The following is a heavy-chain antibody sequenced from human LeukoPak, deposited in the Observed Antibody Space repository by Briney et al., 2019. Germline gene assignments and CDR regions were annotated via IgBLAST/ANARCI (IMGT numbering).Heavy chain of an antibody. D-gene: IGHD6-13*01. J-gene: IGHJ4*02. Sequence: GGSLRLSCAASGFTFSSYWMHWVRPAPGKGLVWVSRIISDGSSTTYADSVKGRFAISRDNAKNTLYLQMNSLRAEDTAVYYCARVASSSSWYIDYWGQGTLVTVSS. V-gene: IGHV3-74*01. CDR2: IISDGSST. CDR1: GFTFSSYW. CDR3: ARVASSSSWYIDY.